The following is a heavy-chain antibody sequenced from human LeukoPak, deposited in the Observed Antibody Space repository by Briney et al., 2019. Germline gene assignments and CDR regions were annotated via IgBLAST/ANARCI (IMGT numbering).Heavy chain of an antibody. Sequence: PSETLSLTCTVSGGSISSYYWSWIRQPAGKGLQWIWRIYSSGSTNYSPSLKSRVTMSVDTSKNQFSLRLTSVTAADTAVYYCARDLGFWSGPDYWGQGTLVTVSS. D-gene: IGHD3-3*01. J-gene: IGHJ4*02. CDR3: ARDLGFWSGPDY. V-gene: IGHV4-4*07. CDR1: GGSISSYY. CDR2: IYSSGST.